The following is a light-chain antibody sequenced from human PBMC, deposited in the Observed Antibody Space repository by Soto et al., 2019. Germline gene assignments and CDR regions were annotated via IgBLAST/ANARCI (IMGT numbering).Light chain of an antibody. V-gene: IGKV3-20*01. Sequence: DIVLTQSPSTLSLSPGARATLSFSASHSVSISNFAWYQQKHGHAARLLIYGASSRATGIPGWFSGSGSGTYFSLTISRLEPEDVAVYYWQQYGSSPRTFGQGTKVEIK. CDR3: QQYGSSPRT. J-gene: IGKJ1*01. CDR1: HSVSISN. CDR2: GAS.